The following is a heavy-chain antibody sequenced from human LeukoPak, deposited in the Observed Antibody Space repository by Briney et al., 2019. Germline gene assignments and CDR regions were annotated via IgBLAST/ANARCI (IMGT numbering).Heavy chain of an antibody. D-gene: IGHD3-10*01. CDR1: GYPFTTYP. CDR2: INAGNGNT. CDR3: ARERITMVRGVIDY. Sequence: GASVKVSCKASGYPFTTYPIHWVRQAPGQRLEWMGWINAGNGNTKYSQKFQGRVTITRDASASTAYMELSSLRSEDTAVYYCARERITMVRGVIDYWGQGTLVTVSS. V-gene: IGHV1-3*01. J-gene: IGHJ4*02.